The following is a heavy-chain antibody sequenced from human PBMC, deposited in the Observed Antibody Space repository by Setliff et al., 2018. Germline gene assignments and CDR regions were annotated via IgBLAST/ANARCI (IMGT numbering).Heavy chain of an antibody. CDR2: ISTSSTII. CDR3: ARLALTGYDTSGYYYALDYYYYMDV. CDR1: GFTFSNYG. Sequence: PVGSLRLSCVTSGFTFSNYGMTWVRRAPGKGLEWISYISTSSTIIYYADSVKGRFTISRDNANHSLHLQMNSLRAEDTAVYFCARLALTGYDTSGYYYALDYYYYMDVWGKGTTVTVSS. V-gene: IGHV3-48*01. D-gene: IGHD3-22*01. J-gene: IGHJ6*03.